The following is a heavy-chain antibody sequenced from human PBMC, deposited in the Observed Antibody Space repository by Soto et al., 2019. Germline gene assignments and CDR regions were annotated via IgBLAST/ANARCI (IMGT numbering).Heavy chain of an antibody. Sequence: KTSETLSLTCIASAGAIRSQSYYWTCIRQTPGKGLEWVGSSYYSGTSYFNPALKGRVTISVDTSTNQFSLRLTSVTAADTAVYYCTRRYNWNDYYFDPWGQGTLVTVSS. J-gene: IGHJ5*02. D-gene: IGHD1-20*01. CDR3: TRRYNWNDYYFDP. V-gene: IGHV4-39*01. CDR1: AGAIRSQSYY. CDR2: SYYSGTS.